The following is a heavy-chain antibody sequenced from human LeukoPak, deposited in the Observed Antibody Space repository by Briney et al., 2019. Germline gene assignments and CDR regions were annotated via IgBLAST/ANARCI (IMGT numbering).Heavy chain of an antibody. J-gene: IGHJ4*02. CDR2: ISINGDNR. D-gene: IGHD1-26*01. CDR3: ERGRGATSARPFFDYR. CDR1: GFTFTTFS. Sequence: GGSLRLSCAASGFTFTTFSMHWVRQAPGKGLEYVSGISINGDNRYYANSVKGRFTISRDNSKNTVWLQMGSLRAEDTGVYFCERGRGATSARPFFDYRGGQGSLITVSS. V-gene: IGHV3-64*01.